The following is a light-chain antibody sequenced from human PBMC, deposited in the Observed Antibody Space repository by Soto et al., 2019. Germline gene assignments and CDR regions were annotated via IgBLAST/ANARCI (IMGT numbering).Light chain of an antibody. V-gene: IGKV1-16*01. J-gene: IGKJ5*01. CDR1: EVSSTF. CDR2: AAS. CDR3: QHYNGYPQT. Sequence: DIQLTQAPSSLYASVGDSVTITCRATEVSSTFLAWFQQKPGKPPKSLIYAASRLQSGVPSRFSGSGSATDFTLAISSLQPEDFGTYYCQHYNGYPQTFGQGTRLEIK.